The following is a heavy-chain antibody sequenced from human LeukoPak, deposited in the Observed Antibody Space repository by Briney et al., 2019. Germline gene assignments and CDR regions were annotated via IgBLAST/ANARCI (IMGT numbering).Heavy chain of an antibody. CDR1: GFNFRDYF. CDR2: INQDGNEK. D-gene: IGHD4-23*01. Sequence: GGSLRLSCAASGFNFRDYFLTWVRQAPGKGLERVANINQDGNEKNYVDSLEGRFTISRDIAKRSLYLQMNSLRVGATAMYYCVRDVGYYGGNHDYWGQGTLVIVSS. V-gene: IGHV3-7*01. J-gene: IGHJ4*02. CDR3: VRDVGYYGGNHDY.